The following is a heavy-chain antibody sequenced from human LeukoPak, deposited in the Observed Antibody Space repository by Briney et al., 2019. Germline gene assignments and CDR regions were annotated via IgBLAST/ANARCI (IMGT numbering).Heavy chain of an antibody. CDR3: ARQALTGDHIDY. V-gene: IGHV4-59*08. D-gene: IGHD3-9*01. Sequence: SETLSLTCTVSGGSIGNYFWGWIRQPPGKGLEWIGYIYYSGSTNYNPSLKSRVTISADTSKNQFSLKLTSVTAADTAVYYCARQALTGDHIDYWGQGTLVTVSS. CDR2: IYYSGST. CDR1: GGSIGNYF. J-gene: IGHJ4*02.